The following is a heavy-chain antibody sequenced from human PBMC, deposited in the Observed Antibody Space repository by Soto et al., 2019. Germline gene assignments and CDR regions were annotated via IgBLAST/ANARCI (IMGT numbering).Heavy chain of an antibody. Sequence: GGSLRLSCAASGFTFSSYGMHWVRQAPGKGLEWVAVISYDGSNKYYADSVKGRFTISRDNSKNTLYLQMNSLRAEDTAVYYCAKSPGGYYSFDIWGQGTMVTVSS. CDR2: ISYDGSNK. V-gene: IGHV3-30*18. CDR1: GFTFSSYG. J-gene: IGHJ3*02. D-gene: IGHD3-3*01. CDR3: AKSPGGYYSFDI.